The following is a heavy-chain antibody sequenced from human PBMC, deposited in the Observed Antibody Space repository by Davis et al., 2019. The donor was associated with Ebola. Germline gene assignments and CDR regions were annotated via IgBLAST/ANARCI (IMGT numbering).Heavy chain of an antibody. D-gene: IGHD3-16*01. J-gene: IGHJ2*01. CDR2: SYYSGSA. CDR3: ARLWGLQAHYWYFDV. CDR1: GASTSSYC. Sequence: SETLSLTCTVSGASTSSYCWSWIRQRPGEGLEWIGCSYYSGSADYNPSLRSRVHTSVGTSNNQFSLNLSSVTAADTAGYYCARLWGLQAHYWYFDVWGRGTLVTVSP. V-gene: IGHV4-59*08.